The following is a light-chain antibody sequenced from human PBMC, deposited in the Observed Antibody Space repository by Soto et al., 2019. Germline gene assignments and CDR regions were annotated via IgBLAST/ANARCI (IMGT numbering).Light chain of an antibody. Sequence: QAVVTQPPSVSGAPGQRVTISCTGSSSNIGAGYDVHWYQQLPGTAPKLLIYGNSNRPSGVPDRFSGSKSGTSASLAITGLLAVDEADYYCQSYDSSLSGYVFGTGTKLTVL. CDR1: SSNIGAGYD. CDR3: QSYDSSLSGYV. V-gene: IGLV1-40*01. J-gene: IGLJ1*01. CDR2: GNS.